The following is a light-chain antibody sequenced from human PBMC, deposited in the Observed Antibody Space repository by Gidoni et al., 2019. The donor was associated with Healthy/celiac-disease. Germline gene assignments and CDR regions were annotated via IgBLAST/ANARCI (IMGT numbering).Light chain of an antibody. V-gene: IGLV2-23*01. CDR1: SSDVGSYNL. CDR2: EGS. Sequence: QAAQTQPAFVSGSPGQSITISCTVTSSDVGSYNLVSWYQQHPVNAPKLMIYEGSKRPSGVSNRFSGSKSGNTASLTISGLQAEDEADYYCCSYAGSSSPLVFGGGTKLTVL. J-gene: IGLJ3*02. CDR3: CSYAGSSSPLV.